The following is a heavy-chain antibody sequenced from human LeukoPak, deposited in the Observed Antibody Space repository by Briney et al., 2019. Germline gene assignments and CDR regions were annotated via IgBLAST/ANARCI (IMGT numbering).Heavy chain of an antibody. CDR2: INTDGSRT. Sequence: GGSLRLSCAASGVTFSSNWMHWVRQAPGKGLVWVSRINTDGSRTSYADSVKGRFTVSRDNAKNTLYLQMNSLTAEDTAVYYCATYYDTSAYTFDCRGQGTLVTVSS. CDR3: ATYYDTSAYTFDC. J-gene: IGHJ4*02. V-gene: IGHV3-74*01. D-gene: IGHD3-22*01. CDR1: GVTFSSNW.